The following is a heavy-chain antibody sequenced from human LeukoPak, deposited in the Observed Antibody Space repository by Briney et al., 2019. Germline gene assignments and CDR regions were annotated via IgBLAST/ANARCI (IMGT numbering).Heavy chain of an antibody. D-gene: IGHD3-10*01. CDR3: AKDSGSGSYYPTNWFDP. Sequence: GGSLRLSCAASGFTFDDYGMSWVRQAPGKGLEWVSGINWNAGSTAYADSVKGRFTISRDNAKNSLYLQMNSLRAEDTALYYCAKDSGSGSYYPTNWFDPWGQGTLVTVSS. CDR1: GFTFDDYG. CDR2: INWNAGST. J-gene: IGHJ5*02. V-gene: IGHV3-20*04.